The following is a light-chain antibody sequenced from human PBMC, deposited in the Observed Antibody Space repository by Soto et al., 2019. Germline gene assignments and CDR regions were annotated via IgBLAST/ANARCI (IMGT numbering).Light chain of an antibody. CDR1: QSVSRT. Sequence: ENIRTQSLATLSLTHGERATLSCRASQSVSRTLAWHQQKPGQAPRLLIYAASTRATGIPARFSGSGYGTEFTLTISSLQSEDFAVYYCQQYNTVPPITFGQGTRLEIK. CDR3: QQYNTVPPIT. V-gene: IGKV3-15*01. J-gene: IGKJ5*01. CDR2: AAS.